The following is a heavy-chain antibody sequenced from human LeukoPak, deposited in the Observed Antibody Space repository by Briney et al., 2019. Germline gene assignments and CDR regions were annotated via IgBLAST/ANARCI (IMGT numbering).Heavy chain of an antibody. CDR3: ARDQEGSSGYWYFDL. J-gene: IGHJ2*01. CDR2: IYYSGST. CDR1: GVSISSSNSY. Sequence: PSETLSLTCTVSGVSISSSNSYWGWIRQPPGKGLEWIGSIYYSGSTYYNPSLKSRVTISVDTSKNQFSLKLSSVTAADTAVYYCARDQEGSSGYWYFDLWGRGTLVTVSS. D-gene: IGHD1-1*01. V-gene: IGHV4-39*07.